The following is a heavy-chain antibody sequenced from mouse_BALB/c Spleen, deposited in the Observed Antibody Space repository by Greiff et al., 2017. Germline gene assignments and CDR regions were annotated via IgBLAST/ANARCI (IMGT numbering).Heavy chain of an antibody. J-gene: IGHJ2*01. CDR3: ARQGAYYFDY. CDR2: ISSGGSYT. V-gene: IGHV5-6*01. CDR1: GFTFSSYG. Sequence: DVQLVESGGDLVKPGGSLKLSCAASGFTFSSYGMSWVRQTPDKRLEWVATISSGGSYTYYPDSVKGRFTISRDNAKNTLYLQMSSLKSEDTAMYYCARQGAYYFDYWGQGTTLTVSS.